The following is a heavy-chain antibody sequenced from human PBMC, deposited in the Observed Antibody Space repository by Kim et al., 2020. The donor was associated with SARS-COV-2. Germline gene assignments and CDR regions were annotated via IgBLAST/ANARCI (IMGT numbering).Heavy chain of an antibody. V-gene: IGHV4-39*01. CDR2: IIYGGST. CDR1: GDPIASSSHS. Sequence: SETLSLTCSVSGDPIASSSHSWGCIRQSPGKGLEWIATIIYGGSTSYNPSFTSRVTMSMDTSKNRFSLELTSVTAADTAVYYCVGLAVVGWPTHDFWGQGTLAT. D-gene: IGHD1-26*01. J-gene: IGHJ4*02. CDR3: VGLAVVGWPTHDF.